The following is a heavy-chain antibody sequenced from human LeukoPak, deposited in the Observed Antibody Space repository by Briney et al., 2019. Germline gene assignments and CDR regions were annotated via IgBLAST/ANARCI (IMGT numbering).Heavy chain of an antibody. CDR3: ARPERRRWLQVSSALDY. Sequence: GGSLRLSCAASGFTFSSYSMNWVRQAPGKGLEWVSSISSSSSYIYYADSVKGRFTISRDNAKNSLYLQMNSLRAEDTAVYYCARPERRRWLQVSSALDYWGQGTLVTVSS. CDR2: ISSSSSYI. D-gene: IGHD5-24*01. J-gene: IGHJ4*02. CDR1: GFTFSSYS. V-gene: IGHV3-21*01.